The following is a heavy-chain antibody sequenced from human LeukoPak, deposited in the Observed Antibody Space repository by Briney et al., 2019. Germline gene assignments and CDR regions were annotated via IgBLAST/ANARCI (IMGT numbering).Heavy chain of an antibody. J-gene: IGHJ4*02. D-gene: IGHD3-16*01. CDR2: INPNSGGT. CDR1: GYIFTDYY. Sequence: ASVNVSCKASGYIFTDYYIHWVRQAPGQGLEWMGWINPNSGGTKYSQKFQDRVTMTSDTSISTAYMELSRLRSDDTAVYYCARDHNWGFFDYWGQGAMVTVSS. V-gene: IGHV1-2*02. CDR3: ARDHNWGFFDY.